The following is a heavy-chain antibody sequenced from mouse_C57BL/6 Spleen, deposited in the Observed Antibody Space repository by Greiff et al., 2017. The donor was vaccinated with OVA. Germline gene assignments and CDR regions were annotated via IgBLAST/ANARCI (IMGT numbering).Heavy chain of an antibody. CDR2: ISDGGSYT. V-gene: IGHV5-4*01. J-gene: IGHJ1*03. D-gene: IGHD1-1*01. CDR3: ARDRRSYGSSFDWYFDV. Sequence: EVKLVESGGGLVKPGGSLKLSCAASGFTFSSYAMSWVRQTPEKRLEWVATISDGGSYTYYPDNVKGRFTISRDNAKNNLYLQMSHLKSEDTAMYYCARDRRSYGSSFDWYFDVWGTGTTVTVSS. CDR1: GFTFSSYA.